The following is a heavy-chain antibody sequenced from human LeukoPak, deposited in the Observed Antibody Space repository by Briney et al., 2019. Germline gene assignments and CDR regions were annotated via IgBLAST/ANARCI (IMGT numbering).Heavy chain of an antibody. Sequence: SETLSLTCTVSGGSISSSSYYWGWIRQPPGKGLEWIGSIYYSGSTYYNPPLKSRVTISVDTSKNQFSLKLSSVTAADTAVYYCARADRVAAVAATENYFDYWGQGTLLTVS. J-gene: IGHJ4*02. CDR3: ARADRVAAVAATENYFDY. CDR2: IYYSGST. CDR1: GGSISSSSYY. D-gene: IGHD6-19*01. V-gene: IGHV4-39*01.